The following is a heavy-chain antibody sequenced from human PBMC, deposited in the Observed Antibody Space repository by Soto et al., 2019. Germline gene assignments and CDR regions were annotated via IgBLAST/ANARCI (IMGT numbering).Heavy chain of an antibody. V-gene: IGHV3-23*01. CDR3: AKEMTLERL. Sequence: EVQLLESGGGMVQPGGSLRLSCAASGFTFSTYAMSWVRQAPGKGLEWVSGISGSGGTTYYADSVMGRFTISRDNSKNTLYLQMNSLRAEDTAVYYCAKEMTLERLWGQGTLLTVSS. D-gene: IGHD1-1*01. J-gene: IGHJ4*02. CDR2: ISGSGGTT. CDR1: GFTFSTYA.